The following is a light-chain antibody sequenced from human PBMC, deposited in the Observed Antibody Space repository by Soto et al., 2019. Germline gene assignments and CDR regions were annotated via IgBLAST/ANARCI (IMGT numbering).Light chain of an antibody. V-gene: IGLV2-14*01. CDR3: SSYTSSSTL. CDR2: AVT. CDR1: SSDVGGYNY. J-gene: IGLJ1*01. Sequence: QSVLTRPASVSGSPGRSITISCTGTSSDVGGYNYVSWYQQHPGKAPKLMIYAVTDRPSGVSSRFSGSKSGNTASLTISGLQAEDEADYYCSSYTSSSTLFGTGTKVTVL.